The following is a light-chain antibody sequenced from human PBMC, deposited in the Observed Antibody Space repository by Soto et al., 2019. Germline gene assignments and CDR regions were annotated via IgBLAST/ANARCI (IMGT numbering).Light chain of an antibody. V-gene: IGKV1-39*01. J-gene: IGKJ3*01. CDR2: AAS. CDR1: ESISNN. Sequence: DIQMTQSPSSLSASVGDRVTITCRASESISNNLNWYQHKPGKAPKVLIYAASSLQSGVPSRFSGSGSGTDSILTITSLQAEDFATYYCQQSYSSLGFTFGPGTKVDL. CDR3: QQSYSSLGFT.